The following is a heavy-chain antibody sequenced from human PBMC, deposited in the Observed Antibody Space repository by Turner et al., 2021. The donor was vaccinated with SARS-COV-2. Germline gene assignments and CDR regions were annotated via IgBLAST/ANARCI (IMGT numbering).Heavy chain of an antibody. J-gene: IGHJ4*02. CDR3: AKGVRGAMIVVVIPYFDY. CDR1: GFTFSSYA. Sequence: EVQLLESGGGLVQPGGSLRLSCAASGFTFSSYAMSWVRQAPGKGLEGVSAISGSGGDTYYADSVKGRFTISRDNSKNTLYLQMNSLRADDTAVYYCAKGVRGAMIVVVIPYFDYWGQGTLVTVSS. CDR2: ISGSGGDT. D-gene: IGHD3-22*01. V-gene: IGHV3-23*01.